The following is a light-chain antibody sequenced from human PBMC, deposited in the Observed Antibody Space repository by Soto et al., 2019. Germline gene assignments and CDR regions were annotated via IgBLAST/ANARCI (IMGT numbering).Light chain of an antibody. V-gene: IGKV3-15*01. CDR3: QQYDRWPYT. CDR1: QSIGKN. J-gene: IGKJ2*01. CDR2: SAS. Sequence: DMVMTQSPSTLSVSPGDRVTISCRASQSIGKNFAWYQQRPGKPPRLLIYSASTMHSGIPARFSASGSGTDFTLTVSSMESEDFAAYYCQQYDRWPYTFGQGTKLETK.